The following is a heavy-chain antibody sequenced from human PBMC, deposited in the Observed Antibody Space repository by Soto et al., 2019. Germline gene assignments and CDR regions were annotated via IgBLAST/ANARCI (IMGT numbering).Heavy chain of an antibody. D-gene: IGHD2-15*01. CDR1: GFTFSRDA. CDR2: ITSDGLDK. J-gene: IGHJ4*02. CDR3: VKDRGGCWTFDS. V-gene: IGHV3-30*04. Sequence: QVQLVESGGGVVQPGRSLRLSCAAAGFTFSRDAMHWVRQAPGKGLEWVAGITSDGLDKFNWYAESVEGRFTISRDNSKSMLYLEMNSLRLEDTAVYYCVKDRGGCWTFDSWGQGTLVTVSS.